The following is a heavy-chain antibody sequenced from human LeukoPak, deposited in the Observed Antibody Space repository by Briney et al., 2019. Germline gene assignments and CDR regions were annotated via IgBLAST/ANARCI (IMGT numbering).Heavy chain of an antibody. J-gene: IGHJ4*02. CDR2: IDNAGSIT. D-gene: IGHD3-22*01. Sequence: GGSLRLSCAASGFTFSNYWIHWVRQAPGKGLVWVSRIDNAGSITTYVDSVKGRFTISRDNAENTLYLQMNSLRVEDTAVYYCVRSAFHAGSSNYYDYWGQGTLVTVSS. CDR3: VRSAFHAGSSNYYDY. CDR1: GFTFSNYW. V-gene: IGHV3-74*03.